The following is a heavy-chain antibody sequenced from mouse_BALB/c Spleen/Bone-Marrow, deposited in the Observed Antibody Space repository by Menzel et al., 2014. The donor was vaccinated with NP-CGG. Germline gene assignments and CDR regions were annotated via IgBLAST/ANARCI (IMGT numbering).Heavy chain of an antibody. CDR3: ARQGGYFDY. V-gene: IGHV5-6*01. CDR2: ISSGGSYT. Sequence: EVQLQQSGGDLVKPGGSLKLSCAASGFTFSTYGMSWVRQTPDKGLEWVATISSGGSYTYYPDSVKGRFTISRDNAKNTLYLQMSSLKSEDTAMYYCARQGGYFDYWGQGTTLTVSS. CDR1: GFTFSTYG. J-gene: IGHJ2*01.